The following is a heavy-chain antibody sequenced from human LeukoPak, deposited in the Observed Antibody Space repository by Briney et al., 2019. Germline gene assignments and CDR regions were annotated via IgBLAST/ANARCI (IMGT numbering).Heavy chain of an antibody. D-gene: IGHD1-26*01. J-gene: IGHJ4*02. Sequence: GRSLRLSCAASGSTFSSYAMHWVRQAPGKGLVWVSRINEDGSTTNYADSVKGRSTIFRDNAKNTLYLQMNSLRAEDTAVYYCVRDLGGRSGHWGQGTLVTVSS. V-gene: IGHV3-74*01. CDR1: GSTFSSYA. CDR2: INEDGSTT. CDR3: VRDLGGRSGH.